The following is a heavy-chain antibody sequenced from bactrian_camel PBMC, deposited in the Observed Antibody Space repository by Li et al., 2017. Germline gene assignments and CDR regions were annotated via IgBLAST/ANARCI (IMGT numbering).Heavy chain of an antibody. CDR2: IGTRGGST. CDR3: NVGLCGTWPPGQDNY. D-gene: IGHD2*01. J-gene: IGHJ4*01. CDR1: KYTKTC. V-gene: IGHV3S61*01. Sequence: HVQLVESGGGLVQPGGSLRLSCVASKYTKTCIGWFRQAPGKEREGIAAIGTRGGSTFYIDSVKGRFTFAQDNAENANAVSLEMNSLKPEDTATYFCNVGLCGTWPPGQDNYWGHGTQVTVS.